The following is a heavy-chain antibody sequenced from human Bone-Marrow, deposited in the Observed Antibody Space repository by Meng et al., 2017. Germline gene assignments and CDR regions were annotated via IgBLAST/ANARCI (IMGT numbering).Heavy chain of an antibody. CDR1: GNTFTRYY. V-gene: IGHV1-2*06. J-gene: IGHJ4*02. Sequence: ASVKVSCKASGNTFTRYYIHWVRQAPGQGLEWMGRINPNNGDTAYGQQFQGRVTLTRATSISTAYMELSSLRSEDTAVYYCARDRGGLLRYFDQGYYFDYWGQGTLVTVSS. CDR2: INPNNGDT. D-gene: IGHD3-9*01. CDR3: ARDRGGLLRYFDQGYYFDY.